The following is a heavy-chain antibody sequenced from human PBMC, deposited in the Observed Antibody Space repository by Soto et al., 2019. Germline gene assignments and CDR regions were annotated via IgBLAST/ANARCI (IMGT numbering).Heavy chain of an antibody. D-gene: IGHD2-2*01. V-gene: IGHV4-59*08. CDR3: ARLGFCSSTDCYVYAFDI. CDR2: MFYSGSST. CDR1: DGSISNSY. Sequence: PSETLSLTCSVSDGSISNSYRSWIRQPPGKGLEWIGYMFYSGSSTNYNPSLKSRVTISVDTSKNQFSLKLSSVTAADTAVYYCARLGFCSSTDCYVYAFDIWGQGTMVTVS. J-gene: IGHJ3*02.